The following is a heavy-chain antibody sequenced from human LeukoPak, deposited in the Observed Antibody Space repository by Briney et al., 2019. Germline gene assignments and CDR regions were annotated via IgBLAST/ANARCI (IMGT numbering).Heavy chain of an antibody. V-gene: IGHV3-64*01. CDR2: ISSNGGST. J-gene: IGHJ6*03. Sequence: PGGSLRLSCAASGFTFSSYAMHWVRRAPGKGLEYVSAISSNGGSTYYANSVKGRFTISRDDSKNTLYLQMGSLRAEDMAVYYCARDEGMDVRGKGTTVTVSS. CDR1: GFTFSSYA. CDR3: ARDEGMDV.